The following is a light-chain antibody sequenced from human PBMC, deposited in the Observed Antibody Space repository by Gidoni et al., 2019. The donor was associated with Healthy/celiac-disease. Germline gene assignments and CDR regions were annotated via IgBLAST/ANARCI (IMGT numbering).Light chain of an antibody. CDR2: SHN. Sequence: QSVLTQPPSASGTPGQRITIACSGSSSNIGSHTVNWYQQLPGTGPKLLIYSHNHRPSGVPDRFSGSKSGTSASLAISGLQSEDEADYYCAAWDDSLNGWVFGGGTKLTVL. J-gene: IGLJ3*02. CDR1: SSNIGSHT. V-gene: IGLV1-44*01. CDR3: AAWDDSLNGWV.